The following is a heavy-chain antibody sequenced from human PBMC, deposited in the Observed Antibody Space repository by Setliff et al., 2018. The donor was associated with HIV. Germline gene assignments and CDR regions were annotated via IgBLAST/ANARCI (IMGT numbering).Heavy chain of an antibody. CDR2: IHYSGIV. J-gene: IGHJ5*02. D-gene: IGHD3-10*01. CDR3: ARVAKDSSFFSASGPSYFDP. V-gene: IGHV4-59*01. Sequence: SETLSLTCTVSGGSMKNVYWSWVRQVPGGRLQWIGHIHYSGIVNYSPSLRSRLIISAQTSKNQFSLTLKSVTSADTALYFCARVAKDSSFFSASGPSYFDPWGHGVLVTVSS. CDR1: GGSMKNVY.